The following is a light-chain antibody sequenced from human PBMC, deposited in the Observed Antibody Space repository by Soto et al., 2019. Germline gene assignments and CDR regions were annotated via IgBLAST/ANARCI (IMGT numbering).Light chain of an antibody. Sequence: DIQMTQSPSAMSASIGDRVTITCRASQNIGSSLAWFQQKPGKVPKRLIHTTSTLESGVPSRFSGSGSVTEFTLTISSLQPEDFATYYCLQHDSYPRNFGPGTKVDIK. CDR2: TTS. J-gene: IGKJ3*01. CDR1: QNIGSS. CDR3: LQHDSYPRN. V-gene: IGKV1-17*03.